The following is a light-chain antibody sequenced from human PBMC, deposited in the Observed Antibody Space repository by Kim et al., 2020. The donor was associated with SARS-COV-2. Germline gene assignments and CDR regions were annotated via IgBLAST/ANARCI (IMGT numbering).Light chain of an antibody. Sequence: EIVMTQSPATLSVSPGERATLSCRASQSVRSNLAWYQQKPGQAHRLLIYGASTRATGIPARFSGSGSGTEFTLTISSLQSEDFAVYYCQQYNDWPLTFGGGTKVDIK. CDR3: QQYNDWPLT. V-gene: IGKV3-15*01. J-gene: IGKJ4*01. CDR2: GAS. CDR1: QSVRSN.